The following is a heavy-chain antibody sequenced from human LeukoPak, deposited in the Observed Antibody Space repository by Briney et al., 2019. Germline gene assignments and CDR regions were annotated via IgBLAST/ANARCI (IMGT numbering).Heavy chain of an antibody. Sequence: ASVKVSCKASGYTFTGYYVHWVRQAPGQGLEWMGSINPINGDTNFAQKFQGRVTMTRDTSINTAYMELNRLRYDDAAVYYCARGGGYYYGSGSYFENWFDPWGQGTLVTVSS. V-gene: IGHV1-2*02. D-gene: IGHD3-10*01. CDR1: GYTFTGYY. CDR3: ARGGGYYYGSGSYFENWFDP. CDR2: INPINGDT. J-gene: IGHJ5*02.